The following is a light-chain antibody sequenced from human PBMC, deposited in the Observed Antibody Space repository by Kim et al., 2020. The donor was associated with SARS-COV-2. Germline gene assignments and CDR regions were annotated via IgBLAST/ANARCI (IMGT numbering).Light chain of an antibody. CDR1: SSDVGSYNL. V-gene: IGLV2-23*02. Sequence: QSALTQPASVSGSPGQSITISCTGTSSDVGSYNLVSWYQQHPGKATKLMIYAVSKRPSGVSNRFSGSKSGNTASLTISGLQAEDEADYYCCSYAGSSTWVFGGGTQLTVL. J-gene: IGLJ3*02. CDR2: AVS. CDR3: CSYAGSSTWV.